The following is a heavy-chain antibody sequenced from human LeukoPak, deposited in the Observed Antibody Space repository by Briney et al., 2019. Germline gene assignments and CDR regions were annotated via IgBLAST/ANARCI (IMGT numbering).Heavy chain of an antibody. CDR2: IYTGGTT. D-gene: IGHD3-16*01. CDR1: GFTISGTH. J-gene: IGHJ4*02. CDR3: ARDQATSGGGLDS. Sequence: GGSLRLSCAASGFTISGTHMSWVRQAPGKGLEWVSAIYTGGTTYYSDSVQGRFTISRDKSKNTLYLQMDSLRVEDTAVYYCARDQATSGGGLDSWGQGTLVTVSS. V-gene: IGHV3-53*01.